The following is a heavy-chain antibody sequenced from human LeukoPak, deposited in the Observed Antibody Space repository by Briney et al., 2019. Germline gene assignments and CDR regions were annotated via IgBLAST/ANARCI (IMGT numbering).Heavy chain of an antibody. V-gene: IGHV4-4*09. Sequence: SETLSLTCTVSSASVSSNYWSWIRHSPGMGLEWIAYIHANGNTNYNPSLKSRVTISLDTSKNQFSPKLSSVAAADTAIYYCARLAAAAASITYHYFDVWGRGTLVTVSS. CDR3: ARLAAAAASITYHYFDV. CDR2: IHANGNT. D-gene: IGHD6-13*01. J-gene: IGHJ2*01. CDR1: SASVSSNY.